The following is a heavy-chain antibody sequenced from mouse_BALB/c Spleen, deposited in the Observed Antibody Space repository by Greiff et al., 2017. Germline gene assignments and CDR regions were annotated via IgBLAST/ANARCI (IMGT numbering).Heavy chain of an antibody. V-gene: IGHV5-12-1*01. Sequence: EVNVVESGGGLVKPGGSLKLSCAASGFAFSSYDMSWVRQTPEKRLEWVAYISSGGGSTYYPDTVKGRFTISRDNAKNTLYLQMSSLKSEDTAMYYCAKPLYGNFAYWGQGTLVTVSA. J-gene: IGHJ3*01. CDR3: AKPLYGNFAY. D-gene: IGHD2-1*01. CDR1: GFAFSSYD. CDR2: ISSGGGST.